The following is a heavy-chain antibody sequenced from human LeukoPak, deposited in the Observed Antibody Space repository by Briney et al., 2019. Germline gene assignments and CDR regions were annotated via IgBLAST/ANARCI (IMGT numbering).Heavy chain of an antibody. V-gene: IGHV4-30-4*07. CDR3: ARGTADNFVDY. Sequence: SETLSLTCAVSGGSISSGGYSWSWIRQPPGKGLEWIGYIYYSGSTYYNPSLKSRVTISVDRSKNQFSLKLSSVTAADTAVYYCARGTADNFVDYWGQGTLVTVSS. D-gene: IGHD1-20*01. CDR1: GGSISSGGYS. CDR2: IYYSGST. J-gene: IGHJ4*02.